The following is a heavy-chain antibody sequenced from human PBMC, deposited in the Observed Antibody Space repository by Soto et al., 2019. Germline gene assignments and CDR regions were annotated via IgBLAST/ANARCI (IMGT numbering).Heavy chain of an antibody. D-gene: IGHD6-13*01. V-gene: IGHV3-23*01. CDR2: LSGSGGIT. CDR3: AKELKGIYSRYYFDY. Sequence: EVQLLKSGGGFVQPGGSLRLSCAASGFTFSSNAMSWVRQAPGKGLEWVSGLSGSGGITYYADSVKGRFTISRDNSKNTLYLQMNSLRAEDTAVYYCAKELKGIYSRYYFDYWGQGTLVTVSS. CDR1: GFTFSSNA. J-gene: IGHJ4*02.